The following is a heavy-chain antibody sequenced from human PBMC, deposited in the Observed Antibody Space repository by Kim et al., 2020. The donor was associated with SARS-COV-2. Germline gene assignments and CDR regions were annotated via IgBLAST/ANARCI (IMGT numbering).Heavy chain of an antibody. CDR3: ARGRSYDFWSGSQDY. J-gene: IGHJ4*02. Sequence: GGSLRLSCAASGFTFSSYGMHWVRQAPGKGLEWVAVIWYDGSNKYYADSVKGRFTISRDNSKNTLYLQMNSLRAEDTAVYYCARGRSYDFWSGSQDYWGQGTLVTVSS. CDR1: GFTFSSYG. V-gene: IGHV3-33*01. CDR2: IWYDGSNK. D-gene: IGHD3-3*01.